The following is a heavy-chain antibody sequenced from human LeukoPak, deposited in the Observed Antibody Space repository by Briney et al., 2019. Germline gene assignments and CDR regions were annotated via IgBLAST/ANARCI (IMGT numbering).Heavy chain of an antibody. CDR3: ATIPTVTTSGY. CDR2: INSDGSST. Sequence: PGGSLRLSCAASGFTFSNFWMHWVRQAPGRGLVWVSRINSDGSSTSYADSVKGRFTISRDNAKNTLYLQMNSLRAEDTAVYYCATIPTVTTSGYRGQGTLVTVSS. CDR1: GFTFSNFW. J-gene: IGHJ4*02. V-gene: IGHV3-74*01. D-gene: IGHD4-17*01.